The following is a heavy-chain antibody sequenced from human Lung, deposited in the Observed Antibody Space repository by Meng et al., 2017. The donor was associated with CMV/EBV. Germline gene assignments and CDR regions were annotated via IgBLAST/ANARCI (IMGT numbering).Heavy chain of an antibody. D-gene: IGHD3-3*01. CDR2: TKEGGSEK. J-gene: IGHJ4*02. CDR3: ARLPVDTTFFIQEYYFDY. Sequence: GGSLRPXXAASEFSFRNYWMSWVRQAPGKGLEWVANTKEGGSEKYYVDSVKGQFTISRDNAKNSLYLQMNSLRADDTAMYYCARLPVDTTFFIQEYYFDYWGQRALVTVSS. V-gene: IGHV3-7*01. CDR1: EFSFRNYW.